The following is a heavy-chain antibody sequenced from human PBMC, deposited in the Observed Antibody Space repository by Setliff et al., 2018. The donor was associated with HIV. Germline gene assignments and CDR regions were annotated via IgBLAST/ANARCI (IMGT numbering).Heavy chain of an antibody. V-gene: IGHV4-39*07. Sequence: PSETLSLTCTVSGGSISSGSYYWGWIRQPPGKGLEWIGNIYHSGSTYYNPSLKSRVTISVDTSKNQFYLKLSSVTAADTAVYYCARWGDGYNSYDSWGQGTLVTVSS. J-gene: IGHJ4*02. CDR2: IYHSGST. CDR3: ARWGDGYNSYDS. CDR1: GGSISSGSYY. D-gene: IGHD5-12*01.